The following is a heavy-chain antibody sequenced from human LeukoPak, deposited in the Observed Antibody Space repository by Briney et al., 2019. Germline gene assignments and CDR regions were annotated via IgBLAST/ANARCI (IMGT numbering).Heavy chain of an antibody. CDR2: IYYSGST. CDR1: GGSISSSSYY. D-gene: IGHD3-22*01. Sequence: SETLSLTCTVSGGSISSSSYYWGWIRQPPGKGLEWIGSIYYSGSTYYNPSLKSRVTISVDTSKNQFSLKLSSVTAADTAVYYCARGRYYDSSGYPFDYWGQGTLVTVSS. CDR3: ARGRYYDSSGYPFDY. J-gene: IGHJ4*02. V-gene: IGHV4-39*07.